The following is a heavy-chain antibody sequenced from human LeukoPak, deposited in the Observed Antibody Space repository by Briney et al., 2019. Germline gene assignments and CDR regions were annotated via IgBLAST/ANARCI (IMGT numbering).Heavy chain of an antibody. D-gene: IGHD6-6*01. V-gene: IGHV1-46*01. Sequence: GASVKVSCKASGYTFTNYYMHWVRQAPGQGLEWVGIINPSGDSTSYAQKFQGRVTMTRDTSTSTVYMELSSLRSEDTAVYYCARGVSSSLYYYYYYMDVWGKGTTVTVSS. CDR2: INPSGDST. CDR1: GYTFTNYY. J-gene: IGHJ6*03. CDR3: ARGVSSSLYYYYYYMDV.